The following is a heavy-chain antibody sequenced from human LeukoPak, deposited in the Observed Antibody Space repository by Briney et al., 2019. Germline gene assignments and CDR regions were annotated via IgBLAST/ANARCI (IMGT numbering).Heavy chain of an antibody. V-gene: IGHV3-7*05. CDR2: IKEDGSEK. CDR1: GFTFSNSW. D-gene: IGHD3-3*01. Sequence: PGGSLRLSCAASGFTFSNSWMSWVRQAPGKGLEWVANIKEDGSEKYYVDSEKGRFTISTDSAKNSLFLQMNSLRAEDTAVYYCARHNKIFGVVSYFDYWGQGTLVTVSS. CDR3: ARHNKIFGVVSYFDY. J-gene: IGHJ4*02.